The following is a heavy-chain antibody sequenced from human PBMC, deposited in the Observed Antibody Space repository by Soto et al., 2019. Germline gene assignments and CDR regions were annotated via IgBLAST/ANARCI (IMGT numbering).Heavy chain of an antibody. V-gene: IGHV1-69*13. J-gene: IGHJ6*02. Sequence: SVKVSCKASGGTFSSYAISWVRQAPGQGLEWMGGIIPIFGTANYAQKFQGRVTITADESTSTAYMELSSLRSEDTAVYYCALAAAGHYYYYGMDVWGQGTTVTVSS. CDR1: GGTFSSYA. CDR3: ALAAAGHYYYYGMDV. CDR2: IIPIFGTA. D-gene: IGHD6-13*01.